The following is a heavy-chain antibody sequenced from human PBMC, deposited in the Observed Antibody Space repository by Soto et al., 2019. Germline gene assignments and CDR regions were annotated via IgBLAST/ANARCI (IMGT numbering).Heavy chain of an antibody. Sequence: GGSLRLSCVASGITFGSRAVSWVRQAPGEGLEWVSTTTDTGGDTKYADSVKGRFTISRDNSKNTLYLQMNSLRAEDTAVYYCARDGYLDTAMVLTHPAYWGQGTLVTVS. D-gene: IGHD5-18*01. J-gene: IGHJ4*02. CDR3: ARDGYLDTAMVLTHPAY. CDR1: GITFGSRA. CDR2: TTDTGGDT. V-gene: IGHV3-23*01.